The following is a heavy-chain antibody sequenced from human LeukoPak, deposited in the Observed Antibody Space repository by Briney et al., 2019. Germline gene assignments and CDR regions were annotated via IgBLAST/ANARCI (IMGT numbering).Heavy chain of an antibody. V-gene: IGHV1-18*01. J-gene: IGHJ3*02. CDR1: GYTFTSYG. D-gene: IGHD3-9*01. CDR2: ISAYNGNT. Sequence: ASVKVSCKASGYTFTSYGISWVRQAPGQGLEWMEWISAYNGNTNYAQKLQGRVTMTTDTSTSTAYMELRSLRSDDTAVYYCARDDSPPYYDILTGYYLFTGVGAFDIWGQGTMVTVSS. CDR3: ARDDSPPYYDILTGYYLFTGVGAFDI.